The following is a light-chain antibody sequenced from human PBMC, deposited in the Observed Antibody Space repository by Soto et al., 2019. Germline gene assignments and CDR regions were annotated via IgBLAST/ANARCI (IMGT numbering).Light chain of an antibody. CDR2: GAS. CDR1: QSVSSN. V-gene: IGKV3-15*01. CDR3: QQYNNWPWT. J-gene: IGKJ1*01. Sequence: EIVMTQSPATLSVSPGERATLSCRASQSVSSNLAWYQQKPGQDHRLLIYGASTRPTGIPARFSGSGSGTAFTLTISSLQSEDFAVYYCQQYNNWPWTFGQGTKVEI.